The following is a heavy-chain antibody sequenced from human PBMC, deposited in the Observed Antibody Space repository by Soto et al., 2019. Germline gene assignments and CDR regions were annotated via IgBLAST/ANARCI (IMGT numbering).Heavy chain of an antibody. CDR2: ISGSDGKT. CDR1: GFSFGSYA. V-gene: IGHV3-23*01. Sequence: GGSLRLSCAASGFSFGSYALSWVRQAPGKGLEWVSTISGSDGKTFYADSVKGRFSISRDTSQNTLYLQMNSLRADDTAIYYCPRRSYLDFWCQGTRVTVST. CDR3: PRRSYLDF. J-gene: IGHJ4*02. D-gene: IGHD3-10*01.